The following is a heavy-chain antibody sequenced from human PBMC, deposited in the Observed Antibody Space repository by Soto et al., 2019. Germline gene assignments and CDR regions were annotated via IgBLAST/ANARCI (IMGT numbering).Heavy chain of an antibody. J-gene: IGHJ4*02. CDR3: ARDSSLEIDY. CDR1: GGSISSGGYY. D-gene: IGHD6-6*01. Sequence: PSETLSLTCTVSGGSISSGGYYWSWFRQHPGKGLEWIGYIYYSGSTYYNPSLKSRATISVDTSKNQFSLKLSSVTAADTAVYYCARDSSLEIDYWGQGTLVTVSS. V-gene: IGHV4-31*03. CDR2: IYYSGST.